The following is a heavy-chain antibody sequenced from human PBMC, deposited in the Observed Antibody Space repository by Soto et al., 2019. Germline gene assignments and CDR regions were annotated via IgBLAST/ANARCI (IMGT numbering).Heavy chain of an antibody. D-gene: IGHD6-19*01. CDR1: GDSVSSNSAA. CDR2: TYYGSKWYN. Sequence: SQTLSLTCAISGDSVSSNSAAWNWIRQSPSRGLEWLGRTYYGSKWYNDYAVSVKSRITINPDTSKNQFSLQLNSVTPEDTAVYYCARASWWLDGRYYYYGMDVWGQGTTVTVSS. J-gene: IGHJ6*02. V-gene: IGHV6-1*01. CDR3: ARASWWLDGRYYYYGMDV.